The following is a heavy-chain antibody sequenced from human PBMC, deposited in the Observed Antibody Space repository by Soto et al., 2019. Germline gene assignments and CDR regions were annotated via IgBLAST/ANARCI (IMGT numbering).Heavy chain of an antibody. CDR3: ARMATSGTLNWFDP. CDR1: GYTFINYD. Sequence: ASVKVSCKASGYTFINYDISWVRQATGQGLEWMGWMNPGSGKTGYANKFQGRVTMTRDASTSTAHLELSSLTSEDTAVYYCARMATSGTLNWFDPWGQGTLVTVSS. J-gene: IGHJ5*02. V-gene: IGHV1-8*02. CDR2: MNPGSGKT.